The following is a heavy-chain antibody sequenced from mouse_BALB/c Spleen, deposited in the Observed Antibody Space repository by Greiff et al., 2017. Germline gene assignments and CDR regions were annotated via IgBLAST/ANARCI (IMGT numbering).Heavy chain of an antibody. CDR1: GFTFTDYY. CDR3: ARVYGNYRDYAMDY. Sequence: EVMLVESGGGLVQPGGSLRLSCATSGFTFTDYYMSWVRQPPGKALEWLGFIRNKANGYTTEYSASVKGRFTISRDNSQSILYLQMNTLRAEDSATYYCARVYGNYRDYAMDYWGQGTSVTVSS. CDR2: IRNKANGYTT. D-gene: IGHD2-1*01. J-gene: IGHJ4*01. V-gene: IGHV7-3*02.